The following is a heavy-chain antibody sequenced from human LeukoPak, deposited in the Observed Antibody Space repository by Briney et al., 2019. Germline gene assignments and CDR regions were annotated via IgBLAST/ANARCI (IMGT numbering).Heavy chain of an antibody. V-gene: IGHV4-59*12. CDR1: GGSISSYY. J-gene: IGHJ5*02. CDR2: IYYSGST. Sequence: TPSETLSLTCTVSGGSISSYYWSWIRQPPGKGLEWIGYIYYSGSTNYNPSLKSRVTISVDTSKNQFSLKLSSVTAADTAVYYCARSTVTTFTDLVWFDPWGQGTLVTVSS. D-gene: IGHD4-17*01. CDR3: ARSTVTTFTDLVWFDP.